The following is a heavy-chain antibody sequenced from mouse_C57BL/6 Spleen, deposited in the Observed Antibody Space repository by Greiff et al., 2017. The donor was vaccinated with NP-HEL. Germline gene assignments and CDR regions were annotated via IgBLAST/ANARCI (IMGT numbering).Heavy chain of an antibody. D-gene: IGHD4-1*01. J-gene: IGHJ2*01. CDR1: GYTFTSYW. V-gene: IGHV1-69*01. Sequence: QVQLQQPGAELVMPGASVKLSCKASGYTFTSYWMHWVKQRPGHGLEWIGEIDPSDSYTNYNQKFKGKSTLTVDKSSSTAYMQLSSLTSEDSAVYYCARGGLGRGPYFDYWGQGTTLTVSS. CDR2: IDPSDSYT. CDR3: ARGGLGRGPYFDY.